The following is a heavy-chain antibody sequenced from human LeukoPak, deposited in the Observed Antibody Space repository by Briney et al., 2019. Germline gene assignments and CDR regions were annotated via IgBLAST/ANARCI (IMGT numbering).Heavy chain of an antibody. D-gene: IGHD3-16*01. CDR3: ARDMRGNFDY. CDR1: GFTVSSNY. J-gene: IGHJ4*02. V-gene: IGHV3-53*01. CDR2: IYSGGST. Sequence: GGSLRLSCAASGFTVSSNYMSWVRQAPGKGLEWVSVIYSGGSTYYADSVKGRFTISRDNSKNTPYPQMNSLRAEDTAVYYCARDMRGNFDYWGQGTLVTVSS.